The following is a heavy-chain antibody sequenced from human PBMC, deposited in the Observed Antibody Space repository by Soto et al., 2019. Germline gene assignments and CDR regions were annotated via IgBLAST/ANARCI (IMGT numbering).Heavy chain of an antibody. V-gene: IGHV4-34*01. Sequence: QVQLQQWGAGLLKPSETLSLTCAVYGGSFSGYYWSWIRQPPGKGLEWIGEINHSGSTNYNPSLKSRVTISVDTSKNQFSLKLSSVTAADTAVYYCARGGRITMLVVVTPFDYWGQGTLVTVSS. CDR3: ARGGRITMLVVVTPFDY. CDR2: INHSGST. D-gene: IGHD3-22*01. J-gene: IGHJ4*02. CDR1: GGSFSGYY.